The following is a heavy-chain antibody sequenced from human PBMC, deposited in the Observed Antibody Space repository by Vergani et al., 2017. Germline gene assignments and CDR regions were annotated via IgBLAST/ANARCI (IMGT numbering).Heavy chain of an antibody. J-gene: IGHJ4*02. CDR2: IWYDGSNK. CDR3: AIGVPAIFGVVTYFDY. V-gene: IGHV3-33*08. CDR1: GFTFSSYG. Sequence: QVQLVESGGGVVQPGRSLRLSCAASGFTFSSYGMHWVRQAPGKGLEWVAVIWYDGSNKYYADSVKGRFTISRDNSKNTLYLQMNSLRAEDTAVYYCAIGVPAIFGVVTYFDYWGQGTLVTVSS. D-gene: IGHD3-3*01.